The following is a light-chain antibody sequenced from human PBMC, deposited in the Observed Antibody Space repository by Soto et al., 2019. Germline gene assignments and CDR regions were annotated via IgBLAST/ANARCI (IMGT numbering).Light chain of an antibody. J-gene: IGKJ4*01. CDR3: QQTTHFPLT. V-gene: IGKV1-12*01. Sequence: DIQMTQSPSSVSASVGDRVTITCRASQGISSWLAWYQKKPGKAPKLLIFTASTLESGVPSRFSGRGSGTDFTLTISSLQPEDFATYYCQQTTHFPLTFGGGTKVEIK. CDR2: TAS. CDR1: QGISSW.